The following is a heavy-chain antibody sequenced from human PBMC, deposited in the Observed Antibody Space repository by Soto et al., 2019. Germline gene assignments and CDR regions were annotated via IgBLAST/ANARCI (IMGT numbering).Heavy chain of an antibody. CDR1: GYTFTGYY. CDR2: IDPNSGGT. Sequence: ASVKVSCKASGYTFTGYYMHWVRQAPGQGLEWMGWIDPNSGGTNYAQKFQGRVTMTRDTSISTAYMELSRLRSGDTAVYYCARDGNYDYYYYGMDVWGQGTTVTVSS. J-gene: IGHJ6*02. D-gene: IGHD1-7*01. CDR3: ARDGNYDYYYYGMDV. V-gene: IGHV1-2*02.